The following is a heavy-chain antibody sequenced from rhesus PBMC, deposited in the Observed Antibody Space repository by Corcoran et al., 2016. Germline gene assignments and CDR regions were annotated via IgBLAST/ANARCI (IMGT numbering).Heavy chain of an antibody. J-gene: IGHJ5-2*02. Sequence: QVQLQESGPGLVKPSETLSLTCTVSGGSISDTYYWNWIRQPPGKGLEWKGRIYGSGGSTSYNPSLKSRVTISKDTSKNQFSLKLSSVTAADTAVYYCARDMYSNYVYSLDVWGRGVLVTVSS. CDR1: GGSISDTYY. CDR3: ARDMYSNYVYSLDV. V-gene: IGHV4-147*01. CDR2: IYGSGGST. D-gene: IGHD4-23*01.